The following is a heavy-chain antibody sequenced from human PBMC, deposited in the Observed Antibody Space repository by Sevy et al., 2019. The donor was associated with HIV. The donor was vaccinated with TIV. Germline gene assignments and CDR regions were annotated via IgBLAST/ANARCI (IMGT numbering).Heavy chain of an antibody. CDR2: IWYDGSNK. V-gene: IGHV3-33*06. CDR3: AKPPYSGSWYSLDY. D-gene: IGHD6-13*01. Sequence: GGSLRLSCAASGFTFSSYGMHWVRQAPGKGLEWMAVIWYDGSNKYYADSVTGRFTISRDNSKNTLYLQMNSLRAEDTAVYYCAKPPYSGSWYSLDYWGQGTLVTVSS. J-gene: IGHJ4*02. CDR1: GFTFSSYG.